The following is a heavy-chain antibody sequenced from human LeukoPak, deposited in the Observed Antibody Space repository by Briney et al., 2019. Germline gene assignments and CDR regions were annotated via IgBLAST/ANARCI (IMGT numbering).Heavy chain of an antibody. CDR2: VYSGGST. CDR3: ERDPPAVLIDTYG. V-gene: IGHV3-66*01. Sequence: SGGSLRLSCTASGFIVTNNYINWVRQAPGEGLEWVSLVYSGGSTYYADSVKGRFTISRDNSKNMVYLQMNSLRAEDTAMYYCERDPPAVLIDTYGWGQGTLVTVSS. D-gene: IGHD2-8*01. J-gene: IGHJ4*02. CDR1: GFIVTNNY.